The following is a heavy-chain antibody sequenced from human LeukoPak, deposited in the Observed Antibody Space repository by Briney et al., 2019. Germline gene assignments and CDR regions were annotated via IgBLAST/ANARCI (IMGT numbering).Heavy chain of an antibody. CDR2: ISFHGTDK. CDR3: AKWKYSNSGIDDY. Sequence: GGSLRLSCVTSGFTFSTYGMHWVRQAPGKGLEWVAVISFHGTDKKYADSVKGRFTISRDNSKNMLYLQMNSLRAEDTAVYYCAKWKYSNSGIDDYWGQGILVTVSS. V-gene: IGHV3-30*18. J-gene: IGHJ4*02. D-gene: IGHD6-6*01. CDR1: GFTFSTYG.